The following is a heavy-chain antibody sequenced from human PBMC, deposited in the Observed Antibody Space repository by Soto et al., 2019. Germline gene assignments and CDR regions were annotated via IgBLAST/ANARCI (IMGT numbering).Heavy chain of an antibody. CDR1: GYIFTSYW. J-gene: IGHJ4*02. V-gene: IGHV5-51*01. CDR3: ARGTSDYDSSGYFFDY. D-gene: IGHD3-22*01. Sequence: GESLKISCKGSGYIFTSYWIAWVRQMPGKGLEWMGIIYPGDSDTRYSPSFQGQVTISAAKSISTAYLQWNSLKASDTAIYYCARGTSDYDSSGYFFDYWGQGTLVTVSS. CDR2: IYPGDSDT.